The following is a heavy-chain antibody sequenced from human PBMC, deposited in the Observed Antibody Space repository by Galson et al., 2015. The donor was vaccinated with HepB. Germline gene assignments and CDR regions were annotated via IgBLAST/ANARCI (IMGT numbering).Heavy chain of an antibody. CDR2: IYSGGST. CDR1: GFTVSSNY. V-gene: IGHV3-53*01. J-gene: IGHJ4*02. Sequence: SLRLSCAASGFTVSSNYMSWVRQAPGKGLEWVSVIYSGGSTYYADSVKGRFTISRDNSKNTLYLQMNSLRAEDTAVYYRARVGRGVIRFGFDYWGQGTLVTVSS. CDR3: ARVGRGVIRFGFDY. D-gene: IGHD3-10*01.